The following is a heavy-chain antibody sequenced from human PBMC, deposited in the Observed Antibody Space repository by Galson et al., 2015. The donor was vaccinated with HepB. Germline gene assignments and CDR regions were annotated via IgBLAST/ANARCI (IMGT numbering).Heavy chain of an antibody. D-gene: IGHD3-10*01. Sequence: SVKVSCKASGGTFSSYAISWVRQAPGQGLEWMGGIIPIFGTANYAQKFQGRVTITADKSTSTAYMELSSLRSEDTAVYYCARASGGYYYGSGSYSNDYWGQGTLVTVSS. J-gene: IGHJ4*02. V-gene: IGHV1-69*06. CDR2: IIPIFGTA. CDR3: ARASGGYYYGSGSYSNDY. CDR1: GGTFSSYA.